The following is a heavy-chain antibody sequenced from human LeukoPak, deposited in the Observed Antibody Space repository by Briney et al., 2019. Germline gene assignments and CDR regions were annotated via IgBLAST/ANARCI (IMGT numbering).Heavy chain of an antibody. Sequence: PGGSLRLSCAASGFTFDDYATHWVRQAPGKGLEWVSGISWNSGSIGYADSVKGRFTISRDNAKNSLYLQMNSLRAEDTALYYCAKGFWSGYYNNWYFDLWGRGTLVTVSS. V-gene: IGHV3-9*01. CDR1: GFTFDDYA. D-gene: IGHD3-3*01. J-gene: IGHJ2*01. CDR3: AKGFWSGYYNNWYFDL. CDR2: ISWNSGSI.